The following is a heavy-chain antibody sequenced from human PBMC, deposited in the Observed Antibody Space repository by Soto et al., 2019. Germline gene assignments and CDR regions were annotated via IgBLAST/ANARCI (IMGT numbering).Heavy chain of an antibody. CDR3: ARHIAVPRTRGFDY. V-gene: IGHV4-4*02. CDR2: IYHTGAT. J-gene: IGHJ4*02. CDR1: VGSITTNW. Sequence: QVHLQESGPGLVKPAGTLSLTCAVSVGSITTNWWSWVRQPPGKGLEWIGEIYHTGATNYNPSLRGRVTISVDKTNNQFSLNLNSVNAADAAIYYCARHIAVPRTRGFDYWGQGNLVTGSS. D-gene: IGHD6-19*01.